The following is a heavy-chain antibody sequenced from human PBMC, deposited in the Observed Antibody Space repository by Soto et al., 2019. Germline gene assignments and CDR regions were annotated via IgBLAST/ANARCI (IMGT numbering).Heavy chain of an antibody. Sequence: SVKVSCKASGGTFGSHGIAWVRQAPGQGLEWMGGFIAMLGTPTYAKKVQGRATITADESLTSSYLELRSLRSEDTGVYFCARGAMANFDYWGQGTVVTVPQ. V-gene: IGHV1-69*13. CDR2: FIAMLGTP. J-gene: IGHJ4*02. CDR3: ARGAMANFDY. CDR1: GGTFGSHG. D-gene: IGHD5-18*01.